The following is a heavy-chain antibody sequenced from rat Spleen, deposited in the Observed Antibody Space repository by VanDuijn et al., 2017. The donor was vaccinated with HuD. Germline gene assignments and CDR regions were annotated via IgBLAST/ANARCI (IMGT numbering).Heavy chain of an antibody. Sequence: EVELVESGGGLVQPGRSMKLSCAASGFTFSNYGMAWVRQAPTKGLEWVASISTSGGSTYYRDSVKGRFTISRDNARGTLYLQMDSLRSEETATYYCARVGTRVSRFAYWGQGTLVTVSS. CDR1: GFTFSNYG. V-gene: IGHV5S11*01. CDR3: ARVGTRVSRFAY. CDR2: ISTSGGST. D-gene: IGHD1-4*01. J-gene: IGHJ3*01.